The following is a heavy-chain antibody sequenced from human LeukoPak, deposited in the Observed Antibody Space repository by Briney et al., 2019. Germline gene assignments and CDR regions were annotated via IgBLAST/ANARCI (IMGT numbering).Heavy chain of an antibody. CDR2: INHSGST. CDR1: GFTFSSYA. D-gene: IGHD3-10*01. V-gene: IGHV4-34*01. Sequence: GSLRLSCAASGFTFSSYAMSWTRQPPGKGLEWIGEINHSGSTNYNPSLKSRVTISVDTSKNQFSLKLSSVTAADTAVYYCAGGGVAITMVRGAPGDYWGQGTLVTVSS. CDR3: AGGGVAITMVRGAPGDY. J-gene: IGHJ4*02.